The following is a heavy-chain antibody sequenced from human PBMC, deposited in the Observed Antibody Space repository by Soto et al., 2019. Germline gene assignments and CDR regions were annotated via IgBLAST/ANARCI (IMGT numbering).Heavy chain of an antibody. Sequence: SVKVSCKASGGTFSSYAISWVRQAPGQGLEWMGGIIPIFGTANYAQKFQGRVTITADEPTSTAYMELSSLRSEDTAVYYCARDAAATFGMDVWGQGTTVTVSS. CDR3: ARDAAATFGMDV. V-gene: IGHV1-69*13. D-gene: IGHD2-15*01. CDR1: GGTFSSYA. CDR2: IIPIFGTA. J-gene: IGHJ6*02.